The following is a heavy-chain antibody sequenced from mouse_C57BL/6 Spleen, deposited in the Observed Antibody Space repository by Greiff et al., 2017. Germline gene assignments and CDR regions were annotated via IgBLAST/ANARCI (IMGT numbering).Heavy chain of an antibody. CDR2: IYPRSGNT. CDR1: GYTFTSYG. Sequence: VQLQQSGAELARPGASVKLSCKASGYTFTSYGISWVKQRTGQGLEWIGEIYPRSGNTYYNEKFKGKATLTAEKSSSTAYMELRSLTSEDSAVYFCARRATVVEEYFDVWGTGTTVTVSS. CDR3: ARRATVVEEYFDV. V-gene: IGHV1-81*01. D-gene: IGHD1-1*01. J-gene: IGHJ1*03.